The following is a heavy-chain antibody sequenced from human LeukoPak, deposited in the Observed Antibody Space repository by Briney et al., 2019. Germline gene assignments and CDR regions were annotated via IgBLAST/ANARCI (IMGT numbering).Heavy chain of an antibody. CDR1: GYTFTGYY. J-gene: IGHJ5*02. CDR2: INPNSGGT. CDR3: AREKAGKYNWFDP. Sequence: ASVKVSCKASGYTFTGYYMHWVRQAPGQGLEWMGWINPNSGGTNYAQKFQGRVTMTRDTSISTAYMELSSLRSEDTAVYYCAREKAGKYNWFDPWGQGTLVTVSS. D-gene: IGHD1-1*01. V-gene: IGHV1-2*02.